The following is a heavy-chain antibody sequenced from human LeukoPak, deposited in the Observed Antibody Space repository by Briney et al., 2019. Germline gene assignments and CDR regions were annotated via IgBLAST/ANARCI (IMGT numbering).Heavy chain of an antibody. V-gene: IGHV1-8*01. J-gene: IGHJ4*02. D-gene: IGHD1-26*01. Sequence: ASVKVSCKASGYTFTNFDINWVQQATGQGLEWMGWMNPNTGNAGYAQKFQDRVTITWDASISTAYMDLSSLRSEDTAVYYCARVGYSNSYDYWGQGTLVTVSS. CDR1: GYTFTNFD. CDR3: ARVGYSNSYDY. CDR2: MNPNTGNA.